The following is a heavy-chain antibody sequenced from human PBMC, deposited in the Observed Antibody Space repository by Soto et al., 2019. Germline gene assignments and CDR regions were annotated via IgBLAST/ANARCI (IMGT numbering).Heavy chain of an antibody. CDR1: GFAVSTYA. CDR3: ASQRPCGGGTCFSLRSFDR. Sequence: EVQLLESGGGLVQPGGSLRLSCAASGFAVSTYAMSWVRKTPGKGLEWVSTITGSGGSTYYADAVKGRFTISRDNSRNTLDLQMSSLRAEDTAVYSCASQRPCGGGTCFSLRSFDRWGQGTLVTVSS. J-gene: IGHJ4*02. D-gene: IGHD2-15*01. V-gene: IGHV3-23*01. CDR2: ITGSGGST.